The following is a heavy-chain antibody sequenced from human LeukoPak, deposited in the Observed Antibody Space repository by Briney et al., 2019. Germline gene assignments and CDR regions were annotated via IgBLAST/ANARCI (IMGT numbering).Heavy chain of an antibody. J-gene: IGHJ4*02. Sequence: GRSLRLSCAASGFTFISYAMSWVRQAPGKGLEWVSTISGSGGSTSYADSVKGRFTISRDNSKNTLYLQMNSLRAEDTAVYYCAKARGYCSGGTCYSGFDYWGQGTLVTVSS. CDR3: AKARGYCSGGTCYSGFDY. CDR1: GFTFISYA. D-gene: IGHD2-15*01. V-gene: IGHV3-23*01. CDR2: ISGSGGST.